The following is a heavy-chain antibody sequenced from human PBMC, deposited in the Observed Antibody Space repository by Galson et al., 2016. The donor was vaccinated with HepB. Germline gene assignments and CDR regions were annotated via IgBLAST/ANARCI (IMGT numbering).Heavy chain of an antibody. CDR3: ATDRQRGYYEHSRSSHPFDY. CDR1: GFTFSSYG. J-gene: IGHJ4*02. Sequence: SLRLSCAASGFTFSSYGMHWVRQAPGKGLEWVAVIWYDGSDKYYADSVKGRFTVSRDNSDNTLYLQMSSLRAEDTAVYHCATDRQRGYYEHSRSSHPFDYWGRGTLVTVSS. D-gene: IGHD3-3*01. CDR2: IWYDGSDK. V-gene: IGHV3-33*01.